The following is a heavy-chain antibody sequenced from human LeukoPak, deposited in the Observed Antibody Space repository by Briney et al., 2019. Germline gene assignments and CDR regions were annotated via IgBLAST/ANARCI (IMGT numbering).Heavy chain of an antibody. J-gene: IGHJ4*02. CDR3: ARMSVTSLALYFDY. D-gene: IGHD4-11*01. Sequence: TSETLSLTCTVSGGSIRGYYWSWIRQPPGKGLEGIGYIYYTGSTNYNPSLKSRVTISVDTSKNQFSLKLSSVTAADTAVYYCARMSVTSLALYFDYWGQGTLVTVSS. CDR1: GGSIRGYY. V-gene: IGHV4-59*01. CDR2: IYYTGST.